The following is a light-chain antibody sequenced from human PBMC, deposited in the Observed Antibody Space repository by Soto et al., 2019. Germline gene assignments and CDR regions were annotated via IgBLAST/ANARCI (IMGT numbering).Light chain of an antibody. CDR1: QSIDTW. CDR2: DAS. Sequence: QMTQSPSTLSASVGDRVTITCRASQSIDTWLDWYQQKPGKAPRLLIYDASDLESGVPSRFSGSGSGTEFTLTINGLQTDDIATYYCQQYENFSPTFGPGTKVAIK. J-gene: IGKJ3*01. CDR3: QQYENFSPT. V-gene: IGKV1-5*01.